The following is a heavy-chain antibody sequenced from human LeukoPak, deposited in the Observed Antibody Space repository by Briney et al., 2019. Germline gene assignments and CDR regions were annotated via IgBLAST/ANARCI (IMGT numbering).Heavy chain of an antibody. V-gene: IGHV1-8*01. CDR3: ARGRRESGSGLRGSAFDI. J-gene: IGHJ3*02. Sequence: ASVKVSCKASGYTFTSYDINWVRQATGQGLEWMGWMNPNSGSTGYAQKFQGRVTMTRNTSISTAYMELSSLRSEDTAVYYCARGRRESGSGLRGSAFDIWGQGTMVTVSS. D-gene: IGHD3-10*01. CDR1: GYTFTSYD. CDR2: MNPNSGST.